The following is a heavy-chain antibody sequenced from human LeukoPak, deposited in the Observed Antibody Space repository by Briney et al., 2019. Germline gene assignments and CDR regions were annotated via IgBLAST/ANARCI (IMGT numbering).Heavy chain of an antibody. D-gene: IGHD3-10*01. CDR1: GGSISSSSYY. V-gene: IGHV4-39*01. CDR2: IYYRGST. Sequence: SETLSLPCTVSGGSISSSSYYWGWIRQPPGKGLEWIGSIYYRGSTYYNPSLKSRVTISVDTSKNQFSLKLSSVTAADTAVYYCARRDYYGSGSYYPFDYWGQGTLVTVSS. CDR3: ARRDYYGSGSYYPFDY. J-gene: IGHJ4*02.